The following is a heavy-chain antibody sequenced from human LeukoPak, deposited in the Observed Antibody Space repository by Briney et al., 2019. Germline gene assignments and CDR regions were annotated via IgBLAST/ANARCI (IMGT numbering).Heavy chain of an antibody. D-gene: IGHD1-26*01. CDR1: GGSVSSHTYY. Sequence: SETLSLTCTVSGGSVSSHTYYWGWIRQPPGKGLEWIGSMHYIGSSYYNPSLKSRVTISIDTSKNQFSLNLSSVTAADTAVYYCARPISSGSYSFDLGYWGQGTLVTVSS. J-gene: IGHJ4*02. V-gene: IGHV4-39*01. CDR3: ARPISSGSYSFDLGY. CDR2: MHYIGSS.